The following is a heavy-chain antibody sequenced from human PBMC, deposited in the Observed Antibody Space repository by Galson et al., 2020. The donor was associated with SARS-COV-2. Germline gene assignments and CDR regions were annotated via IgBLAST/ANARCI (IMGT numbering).Heavy chain of an antibody. CDR3: ARDRISAPDDFDY. CDR1: GFSFTDYF. CDR2: VNLNTGDM. J-gene: IGHJ4*02. V-gene: IGHV1-2*02. D-gene: IGHD6-13*01. Sequence: ASVTVSCQASGFSFTDYFIHWVRQAPGEGLEWMGWVNLNTGDMKYKEKFQGRVIMTRDTSISAAYMELSRLTSDDTAVYYCARDRISAPDDFDYWGQGTLVTVSS.